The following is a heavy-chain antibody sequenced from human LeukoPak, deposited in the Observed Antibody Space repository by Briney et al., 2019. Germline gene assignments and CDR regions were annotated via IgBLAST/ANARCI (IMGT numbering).Heavy chain of an antibody. V-gene: IGHV3-48*03. J-gene: IGHJ6*04. CDR1: GFTFSSYE. CDR3: AELGITMIGGV. CDR2: ISSSGSTI. Sequence: PGGSLRLSCAASGFTFSSYEMNWVRQAPGKGLEWVSYISSSGSTIYYADYVKGRFTISRDNAKNSLYLQMSSLRSEDTAVYYCAELGITMIGGVWGKGTTVTISS. D-gene: IGHD3-10*02.